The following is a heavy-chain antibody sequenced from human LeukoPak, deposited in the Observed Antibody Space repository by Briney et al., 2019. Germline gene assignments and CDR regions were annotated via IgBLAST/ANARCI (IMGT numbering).Heavy chain of an antibody. Sequence: SETLSLTCTVFGGSISSSSYYWGWIRQPPGKGLEWIGTIYHSGSTYYNPSLKSRVTISVDTSKNQFSLKLSSVTAADTSMYYCARRIYDFWSGFDYWGQGALVTVSS. J-gene: IGHJ4*02. CDR1: GGSISSSSYY. V-gene: IGHV4-39*01. CDR2: IYHSGST. D-gene: IGHD3-3*01. CDR3: ARRIYDFWSGFDY.